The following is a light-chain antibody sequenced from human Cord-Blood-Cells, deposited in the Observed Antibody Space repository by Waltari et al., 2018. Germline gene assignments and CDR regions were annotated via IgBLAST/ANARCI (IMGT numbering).Light chain of an antibody. CDR3: QSADSSGTYPV. J-gene: IGLJ3*02. V-gene: IGLV3-25*03. Sequence: SYELTQPPPVSVSPGQTARITCSGDALPKHYAYWYQQKPGQAPVLVIYKDSERPSGIPERFSGSSSGTTVTLTISGVQAEDEADYYCQSADSSGTYPVFGGGTKLTVL. CDR1: ALPKHY. CDR2: KDS.